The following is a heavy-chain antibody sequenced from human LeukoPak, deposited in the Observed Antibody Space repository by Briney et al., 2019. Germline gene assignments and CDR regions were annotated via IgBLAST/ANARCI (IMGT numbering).Heavy chain of an antibody. J-gene: IGHJ6*02. V-gene: IGHV1-46*01. CDR1: GYTFTGYY. Sequence: ASEKVSCKASGYTFTGYYMHWVRQAPGQGLEWMGRINPSGGSTSYAQKFQGRVTMTRDTSTSTVYMELSSLRSEDTAVYYCARGQQPTGGMDVWGQGTTVTVSS. D-gene: IGHD6-13*01. CDR2: INPSGGST. CDR3: ARGQQPTGGMDV.